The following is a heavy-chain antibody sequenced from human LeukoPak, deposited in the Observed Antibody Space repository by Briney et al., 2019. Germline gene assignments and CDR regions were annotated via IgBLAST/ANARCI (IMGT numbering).Heavy chain of an antibody. CDR1: GYTFTSYG. V-gene: IGHV1-18*01. Sequence: ASVKVSCKASGYTFTSYGISWVRQAPGQGLEWMGWISAYNGNTNYAQKLQGRVTMTTDTSTSTAYMELRSPRSDDTAVYYCARDDVVVPAAIWFDYWGQGTPVTVSS. CDR3: ARDDVVVPAAIWFDY. J-gene: IGHJ4*02. D-gene: IGHD2-2*01. CDR2: ISAYNGNT.